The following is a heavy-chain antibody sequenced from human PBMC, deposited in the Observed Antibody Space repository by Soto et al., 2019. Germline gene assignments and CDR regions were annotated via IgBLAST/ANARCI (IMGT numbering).Heavy chain of an antibody. V-gene: IGHV3-23*01. CDR3: AKASSGPPYYYYYGMDV. Sequence: GGSLRLSCAASGFTFSSYAMSWVRQAPGKGLEWVSAISGSGGSTYYADSVKGRFTISRDNSKNTLYLQMNSLRAEDTAVYYCAKASSGPPYYYYYGMDVWGQGTTVTVSS. J-gene: IGHJ6*02. CDR2: ISGSGGST. CDR1: GFTFSSYA.